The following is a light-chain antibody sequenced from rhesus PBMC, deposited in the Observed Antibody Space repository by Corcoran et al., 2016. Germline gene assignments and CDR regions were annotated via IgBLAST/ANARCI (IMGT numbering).Light chain of an antibody. CDR3: MQSTKDPYS. CDR1: QSLLHSNGHTY. V-gene: IGKV2S3*01. J-gene: IGKJ2*01. CDR2: KVT. Sequence: DIVMTQTPLSLPVTPGEPASISCRSSQSLLHSNGHTYLHWYLPKPVQSPRLLIYKVTKRESGVPDRFSGSGSVTDVTLKSSRVEPEDVGVYYCMQSTKDPYSFGQGTKVEIK.